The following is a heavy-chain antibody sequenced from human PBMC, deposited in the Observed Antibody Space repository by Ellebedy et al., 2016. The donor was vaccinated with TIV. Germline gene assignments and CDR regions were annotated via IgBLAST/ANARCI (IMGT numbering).Heavy chain of an antibody. Sequence: GESLKISCEASGFTFNTYPMSWVRQAPGKGLEWVSTLSGSGDTTYYADSVKGRFTISRDNSKNKLFLQMSSLRAEDTAVYYCAKEGQYYITPNCWGQGTLVTVSS. D-gene: IGHD2/OR15-2a*01. V-gene: IGHV3-23*01. CDR1: GFTFNTYP. J-gene: IGHJ4*02. CDR2: LSGSGDTT. CDR3: AKEGQYYITPNC.